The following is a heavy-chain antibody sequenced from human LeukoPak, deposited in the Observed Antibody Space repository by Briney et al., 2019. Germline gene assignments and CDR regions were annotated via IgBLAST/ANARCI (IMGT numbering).Heavy chain of an antibody. CDR1: GFIFSSYG. CDR3: AKTGSVRGGY. Sequence: GGSLRLSCAASGFIFSSYGMSWVRQAPGKGLEWVSSISGSGGSTYSADSVKGRFTISRDNSKNTLYLQMNSLRAEDTAVYYCAKTGSVRGGYWGQGTLVTVSS. D-gene: IGHD3-10*01. J-gene: IGHJ4*02. V-gene: IGHV3-23*01. CDR2: ISGSGGST.